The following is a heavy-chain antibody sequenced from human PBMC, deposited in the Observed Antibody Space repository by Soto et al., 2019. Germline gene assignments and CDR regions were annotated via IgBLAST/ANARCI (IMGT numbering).Heavy chain of an antibody. V-gene: IGHV4-39*01. J-gene: IGHJ4*02. CDR2: IYYSGST. Sequence: PSETLSLTCTVSGGSISSSSYYWGWIRQPPGKGLEWIGSIYYSGSTYYNPSLKSRVTISVDTSKNQFSLKLSSVTAADTAVYYCARQSALYVWGSYHYLPFDYWGQGTLVTVSS. CDR1: GGSISSSSYY. D-gene: IGHD3-16*02. CDR3: ARQSALYVWGSYHYLPFDY.